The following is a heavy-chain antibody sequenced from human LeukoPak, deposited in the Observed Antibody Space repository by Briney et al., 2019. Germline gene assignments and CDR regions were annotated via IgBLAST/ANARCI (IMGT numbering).Heavy chain of an antibody. CDR3: ARTSYSSSWYILAVAGTFFDY. Sequence: ASVKVSCKASGYTFSGYYMNWVRQAPGQGLEWMGWINPNSGDTNYALKLQGRVTMTRDTSISTAFLELSWLRSDDTAVYYCARTSYSSSWYILAVAGTFFDYWGQGTLVTVSS. V-gene: IGHV1-2*02. J-gene: IGHJ4*02. D-gene: IGHD6-13*01. CDR1: GYTFSGYY. CDR2: INPNSGDT.